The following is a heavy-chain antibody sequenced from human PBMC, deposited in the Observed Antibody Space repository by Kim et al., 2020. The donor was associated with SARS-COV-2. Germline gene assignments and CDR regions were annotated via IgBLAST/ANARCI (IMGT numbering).Heavy chain of an antibody. CDR1: GFTFSSYA. V-gene: IGHV3-23*03. CDR3: AKVYSGYELRLKFSSYYFDY. CDR2: IYSGGSST. D-gene: IGHD5-12*01. J-gene: IGHJ4*02. Sequence: GGSLRLSCAASGFTFSSYAMSWVRQAPGKGLEWVAVIYSGGSSTYYADSVKGRFTITRDNSKNTLNLQMNSLRAEDTAVYYCAKVYSGYELRLKFSSYYFDYWGQGTLVTVSS.